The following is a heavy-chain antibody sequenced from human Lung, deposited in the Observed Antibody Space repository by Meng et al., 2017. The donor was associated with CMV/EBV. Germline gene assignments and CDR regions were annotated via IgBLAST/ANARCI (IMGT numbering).Heavy chain of an antibody. V-gene: IGHV1-8*01. CDR2: MNPNSGDT. Sequence: ASXXVSCKASGYTFTTYDINWVRQATGQGLEWMGWMNPNSGDTGYAQKFQGRVTMTRNTPISTAYMDLSSLRSDDTAVYYCARGPIDSVSNWDQGTTVTVSS. CDR1: GYTFTTYD. J-gene: IGHJ6*02. CDR3: ARGPIDSVSN. D-gene: IGHD2-15*01.